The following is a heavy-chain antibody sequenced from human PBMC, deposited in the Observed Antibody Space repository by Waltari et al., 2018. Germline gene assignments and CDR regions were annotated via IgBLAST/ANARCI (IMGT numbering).Heavy chain of an antibody. CDR3: AQTGDYDFWSGYRSWFDP. V-gene: IGHV2-5*01. CDR1: GFSLSTSGVG. CDR2: IYWNDDK. J-gene: IGHJ5*02. D-gene: IGHD3-3*01. Sequence: QITLKESGPTLVKPTQTLTLTCTFSGFSLSTSGVGVGWIRQPPGKALEWPALIYWNDDKRYSPSLKSRLTITKDTSKNQVVLTMTNMDPVDTATYYCAQTGDYDFWSGYRSWFDPWGQGTLVTVSS.